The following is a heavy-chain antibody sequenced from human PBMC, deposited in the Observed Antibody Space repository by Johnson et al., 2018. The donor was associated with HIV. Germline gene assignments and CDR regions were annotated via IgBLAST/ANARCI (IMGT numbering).Heavy chain of an antibody. D-gene: IGHD3-10*01. Sequence: MLLVESGGGVVQPGRSLRLSCAASGFTFSSYGMHWVRQAPGKGLEWVANIKQDGSEKYYADSVKGRFTISRDNAKSSLYLQMTILRAEDTAVYYCARAPEVRGVDAFDIWGQGTVVTVAS. CDR1: GFTFSSYG. CDR2: IKQDGSEK. CDR3: ARAPEVRGVDAFDI. J-gene: IGHJ3*02. V-gene: IGHV3-7*01.